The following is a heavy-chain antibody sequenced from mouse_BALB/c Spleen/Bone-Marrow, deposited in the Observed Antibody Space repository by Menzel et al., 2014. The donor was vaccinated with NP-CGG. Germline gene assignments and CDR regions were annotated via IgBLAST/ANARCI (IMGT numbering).Heavy chain of an antibody. CDR2: IDPENGDT. CDR3: NSYRIHAWFAY. Sequence: VQLQQSGAELVRSGASVKLSSTASGCNIKDYYMHWVKPRPEQGLEGIGWIDPENGDTDYAPKFQGQATMTVDTSSNTGYLQLSSLTSEYTAVYYCNSYRIHAWFAYWGKGSLVGVAA. D-gene: IGHD2-12*01. J-gene: IGHJ3*01. V-gene: IGHV14-4*02. CDR1: GCNIKDYY.